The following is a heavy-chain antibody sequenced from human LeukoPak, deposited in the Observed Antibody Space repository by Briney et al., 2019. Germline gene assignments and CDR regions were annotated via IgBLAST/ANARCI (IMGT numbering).Heavy chain of an antibody. Sequence: GGSLRLSCVASGFSFNIYSMNWVRQAPGKGLEWVSYISSSSSTIYYAASVKGRFTISRDNAKNSLYLQMNRLRADDTALYYCVKSASGQVGFDYWGQGTLVTVSS. CDR3: VKSASGQVGFDY. CDR1: GFSFNIYS. CDR2: ISSSSSTI. D-gene: IGHD3-10*01. V-gene: IGHV3-48*04. J-gene: IGHJ4*02.